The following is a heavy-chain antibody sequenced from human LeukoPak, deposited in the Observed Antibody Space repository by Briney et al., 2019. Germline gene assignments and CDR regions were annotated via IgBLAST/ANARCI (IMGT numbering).Heavy chain of an antibody. CDR2: ISSSSSYI. CDR3: ARDLQYGSGEGGYFDY. CDR1: GFTFSSYS. V-gene: IGHV3-21*01. D-gene: IGHD3-10*01. Sequence: GGSLRLSCAASGFTFSSYSMNWVRQAPGKGLEWVSSISSSSSYIYYADSVRGRFTISRDNAKNSLYLQMNSLRAEDTAVYYCARDLQYGSGEGGYFDYWGQGTLVTVSS. J-gene: IGHJ4*02.